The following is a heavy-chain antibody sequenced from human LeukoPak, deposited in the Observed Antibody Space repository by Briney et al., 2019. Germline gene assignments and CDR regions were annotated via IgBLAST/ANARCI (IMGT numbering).Heavy chain of an antibody. CDR2: ISYDGSNK. CDR3: AKESNGSGSYGFWVIYYYYGMDV. D-gene: IGHD3-10*01. V-gene: IGHV3-30*18. Sequence: PGGSLRLSCAASGFTFSSYGMHWVRQAPGKGLEWVAVISYDGSNKYYADSVKGRFTISRDNSKNTLYLQMNSLRAEDTAVYYCAKESNGSGSYGFWVIYYYYGMDVWGQGTTVTVSS. CDR1: GFTFSSYG. J-gene: IGHJ6*02.